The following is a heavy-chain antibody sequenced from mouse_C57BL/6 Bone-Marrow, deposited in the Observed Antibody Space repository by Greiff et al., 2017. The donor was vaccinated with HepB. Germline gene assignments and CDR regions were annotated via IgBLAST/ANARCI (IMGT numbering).Heavy chain of an antibody. V-gene: IGHV1-15*01. Sequence: VQLQQSGAELVRPGASVTLSCKASGYTFTDYEMHWVKQTPVHGLEWIGAIDPETGGTAYNQKFKGKAILTADKSSSTAYMELRSLTSEDSAVYYCTRSYSNCYAMDYWGQGTSVTGSS. CDR1: GYTFTDYE. CDR3: TRSYSNCYAMDY. J-gene: IGHJ4*01. D-gene: IGHD2-5*01. CDR2: IDPETGGT.